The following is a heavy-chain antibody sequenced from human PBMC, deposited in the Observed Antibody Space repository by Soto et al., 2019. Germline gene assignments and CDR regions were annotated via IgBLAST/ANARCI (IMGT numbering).Heavy chain of an antibody. D-gene: IGHD3-10*01. CDR1: GGSISSYY. Sequence: TLSLTCTVSGGSISSYYWSWIRQPPGKGLEWIGYIYYSGSPNYNPSLKSRVTISVDTSKNQFSLKLSSVTAADTAVYYCARMPTYYQSNWFDPWGQGTLVTVSS. CDR3: ARMPTYYQSNWFDP. V-gene: IGHV4-59*01. CDR2: IYYSGSP. J-gene: IGHJ5*02.